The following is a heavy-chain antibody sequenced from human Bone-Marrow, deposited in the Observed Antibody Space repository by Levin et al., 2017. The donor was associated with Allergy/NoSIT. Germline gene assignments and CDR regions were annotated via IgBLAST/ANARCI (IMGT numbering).Heavy chain of an antibody. J-gene: IGHJ4*02. CDR3: GILGYCSSTSCYADY. V-gene: IGHV3-74*01. CDR2: INSDGSST. Sequence: GGSLRLSCAASGFTFSSYWMHWVRQAPGKGLVWVSRINSDGSSTSYADSVKGRFTISRDNAKNTLYLQMNSLRAEDTAVYYCGILGYCSSTSCYADYWGQGTLVTVSS. CDR1: GFTFSSYW. D-gene: IGHD2-2*01.